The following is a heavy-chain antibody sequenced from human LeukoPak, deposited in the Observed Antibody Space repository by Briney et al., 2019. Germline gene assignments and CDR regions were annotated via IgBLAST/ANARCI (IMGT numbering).Heavy chain of an antibody. Sequence: PSETLSLTCTVSGGSISNYYWNWIRQPPGKGLEWIGYIYYTGNTNYNPSLKSRVTISVDTSKNQFSLKLSSVTAADTAVYYCARRGISLSLTPALDYWGQGTLVTVSS. J-gene: IGHJ4*02. CDR2: IYYTGNT. CDR1: GGSISNYY. D-gene: IGHD2-2*01. CDR3: ARRGISLSLTPALDY. V-gene: IGHV4-59*08.